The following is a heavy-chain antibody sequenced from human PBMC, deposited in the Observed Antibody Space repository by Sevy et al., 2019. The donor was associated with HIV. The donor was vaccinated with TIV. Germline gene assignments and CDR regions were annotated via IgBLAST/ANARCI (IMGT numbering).Heavy chain of an antibody. D-gene: IGHD4-17*01. V-gene: IGHV3-23*01. Sequence: GGSLRLSCAASGFSFTTYAMSWVRQAPGKGLEWVSSITGSGGTIYYADSVKGRFTISRDNSKNTLYLQMNSLRAEDTAVYYCAKDGVYGDNFEHFLHWGQGTLVTVSS. CDR2: ITGSGGTI. CDR3: AKDGVYGDNFEHFLH. CDR1: GFSFTTYA. J-gene: IGHJ1*01.